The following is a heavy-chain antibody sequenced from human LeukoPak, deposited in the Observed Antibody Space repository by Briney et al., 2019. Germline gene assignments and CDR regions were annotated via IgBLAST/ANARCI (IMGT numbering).Heavy chain of an antibody. Sequence: SETLSLTCTVSGGSISSYYWSWIRQPPGKGLEWIGYIYYSGSTNYNPSLKSRVTISVDTSKNQFSLKLCSVTAADTAVYYCARSRSGWHGTDFDYWGQGTLVTVSS. D-gene: IGHD6-19*01. J-gene: IGHJ4*02. V-gene: IGHV4-59*01. CDR1: GGSISSYY. CDR2: IYYSGST. CDR3: ARSRSGWHGTDFDY.